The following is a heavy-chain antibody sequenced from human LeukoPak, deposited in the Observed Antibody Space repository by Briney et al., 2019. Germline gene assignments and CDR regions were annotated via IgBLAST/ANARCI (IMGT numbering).Heavy chain of an antibody. V-gene: IGHV4-39*07. CDR1: GGSISSSSYY. D-gene: IGHD2-15*01. CDR2: IYYSGST. Sequence: SETLSLTCTVSGGSISSSSYYWGWIRQPPGKGLEWIASIYYSGSTYYNPSLKSRVTISVDTSKNQFSLKLSSVTAADTAVYYCARRGRYCSGGSCYPILYYFDYWGQGTPVTVSS. J-gene: IGHJ4*02. CDR3: ARRGRYCSGGSCYPILYYFDY.